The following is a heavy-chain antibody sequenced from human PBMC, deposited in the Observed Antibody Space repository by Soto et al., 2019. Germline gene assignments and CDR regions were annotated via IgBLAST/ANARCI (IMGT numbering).Heavy chain of an antibody. J-gene: IGHJ3*02. Sequence: SGPTLVNPTQTLTLTCTFSGFSLSTRAVGVGWIRQPPGKALEWLALIYWNDDKRYSPSLKNRLTITKDTSKNHVVLTMTNMDPVDTATYYCAHRHELCSFDIWGQRTKVTVSS. CDR3: AHRHELCSFDI. V-gene: IGHV2-5*01. CDR1: GFSLSTRAVG. CDR2: IYWNDDK. D-gene: IGHD3-10*02.